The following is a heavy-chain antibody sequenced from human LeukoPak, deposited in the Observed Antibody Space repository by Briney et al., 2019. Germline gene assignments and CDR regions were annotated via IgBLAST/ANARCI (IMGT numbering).Heavy chain of an antibody. D-gene: IGHD3-10*01. Sequence: GGSLRLSCAASRFTFSNYWMSWVRQAPGKGLEWVANIKQDGSEKYYVDSVKGRFTISRDNSKNTLYLQMNSLRAEDTAVYYCARGFRGGRDYWGQGTLVTVSS. V-gene: IGHV3-7*03. J-gene: IGHJ4*02. CDR1: RFTFSNYW. CDR3: ARGFRGGRDY. CDR2: IKQDGSEK.